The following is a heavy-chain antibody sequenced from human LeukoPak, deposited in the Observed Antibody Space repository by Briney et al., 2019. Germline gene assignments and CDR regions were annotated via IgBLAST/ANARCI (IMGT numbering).Heavy chain of an antibody. J-gene: IGHJ5*02. CDR3: ARDLSNWNDAGGTS. V-gene: IGHV3-74*01. CDR1: GFTFSTYW. D-gene: IGHD1-20*01. Sequence: GGSLRLSCAASGFTFSTYWMHWVRQAPGKGLVWVSHINSDGSATYYADSVKGRFTASRDNAKNTLYLQMNSLRAEDTAVYYCARDLSNWNDAGGTSWGQGTLVTVSS. CDR2: INSDGSAT.